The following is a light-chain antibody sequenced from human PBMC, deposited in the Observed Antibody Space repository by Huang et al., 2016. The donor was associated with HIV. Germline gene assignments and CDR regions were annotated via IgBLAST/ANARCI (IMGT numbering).Light chain of an antibody. CDR2: WAS. CDR1: QTISYNKNY. CDR3: QQYYSKPLT. Sequence: DIVMTQSPDSLALSLGERATINCKSSQTISYNKNYLAWYQQKPGQSPKLLIYWASTRESGVPDRFSGSGSGRDFTLTISSLQAEDVAVYYCQQYYSKPLTFGGGTKVEIK. V-gene: IGKV4-1*01. J-gene: IGKJ4*01.